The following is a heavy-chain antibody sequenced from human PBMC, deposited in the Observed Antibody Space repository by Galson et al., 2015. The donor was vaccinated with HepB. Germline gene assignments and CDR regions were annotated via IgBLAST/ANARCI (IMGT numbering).Heavy chain of an antibody. CDR1: GFSFSTYS. D-gene: IGHD2-15*01. J-gene: IGHJ3*02. CDR3: AREPRYCTGGTCYKAFDI. V-gene: IGHV3-48*01. CDR2: ISSFSTTI. Sequence: SLRLSCAASGFSFSTYSMNWVRQDPGKGLEWLSYISSFSTTIYYADSVKGRFTISRDNGKNSLYLQMNSLRAEDSAVYYCAREPRYCTGGTCYKAFDIWGQGTMVTVS.